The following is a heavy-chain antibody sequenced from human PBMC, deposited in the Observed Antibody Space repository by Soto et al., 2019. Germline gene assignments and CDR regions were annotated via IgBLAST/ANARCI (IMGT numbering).Heavy chain of an antibody. J-gene: IGHJ4*02. CDR2: ISGRSNTI. Sequence: GGSLRLSCVASGFTFSDYNMNWVRQAPGKGLEWVSFISGRSNTIYYADSVKGRFTITRDNAKNSLFLLMNSLRAEDRVVFYCTREGDGSVFFSDFWGQGALVTVSS. V-gene: IGHV3-48*01. CDR1: GFTFSDYN. CDR3: TREGDGSVFFSDF. D-gene: IGHD3-22*01.